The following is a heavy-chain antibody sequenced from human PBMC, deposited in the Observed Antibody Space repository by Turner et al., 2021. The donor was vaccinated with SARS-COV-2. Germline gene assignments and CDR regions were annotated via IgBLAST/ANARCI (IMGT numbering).Heavy chain of an antibody. CDR1: GDSISSYY. CDR3: AGDDGWYVLDY. CDR2: SHDSGGT. V-gene: IGHV4-4*07. Sequence: QVQLPRSGPGLVKPSDTLSLTCTVPGDSISSYYWSLIRQPAGKGLVWIERSHDSGGTNYNPSLKSRGTMSVDTSKKQFSLKLSSVTAADKAVYYYAGDDGWYVLDYWGQGTLVTVSS. D-gene: IGHD6-19*01. J-gene: IGHJ4*02.